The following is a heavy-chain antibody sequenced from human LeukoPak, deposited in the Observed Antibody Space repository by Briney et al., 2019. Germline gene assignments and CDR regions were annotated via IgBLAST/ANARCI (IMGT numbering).Heavy chain of an antibody. CDR1: GFSFSTYW. CDR2: INQDASVR. J-gene: IGHJ4*02. Sequence: PGGSLRLSCAASGFSFSTYWMSWVRQTPEKGLEFVANINQDASVRNYMDSLKGRCTISRDNAKKSVYLEINSLRADGTAVYYCARDPGSSSFDLWGQGALVTVSS. CDR3: ARDPGSSSFDL. D-gene: IGHD6-13*01. V-gene: IGHV3-7*01.